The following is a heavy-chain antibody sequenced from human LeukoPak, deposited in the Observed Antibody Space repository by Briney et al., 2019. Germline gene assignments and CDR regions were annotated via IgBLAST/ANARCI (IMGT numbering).Heavy chain of an antibody. CDR3: ARKDSSPRTFDY. Sequence: GGSLRLSCAASGFSFSSYWMSWVSQAPGKGLEWVANIKEDGSEKNYVDSVKGRFTISRDNAKNSLYLQMNSLRAEDTAVYYCARKDSSPRTFDYWGQGTLVTVSS. V-gene: IGHV3-7*01. D-gene: IGHD3-22*01. J-gene: IGHJ4*02. CDR2: IKEDGSEK. CDR1: GFSFSSYW.